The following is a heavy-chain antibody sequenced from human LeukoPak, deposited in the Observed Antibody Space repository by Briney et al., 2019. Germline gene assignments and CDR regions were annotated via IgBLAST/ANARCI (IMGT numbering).Heavy chain of an antibody. CDR3: ARGQQLVLV. J-gene: IGHJ4*02. CDR2: IYYSGST. Sequence: SETLSLTCTVSGGSISSGGHYWSWIRQPPGKGLEWIGYIYYSGSTNYNPSLKSRVTISVDTSKNQFSLKLSSVTAADTAVYYCARGQQLVLVWGQGTLVTVSS. D-gene: IGHD6-13*01. V-gene: IGHV4-61*08. CDR1: GGSISSGGHY.